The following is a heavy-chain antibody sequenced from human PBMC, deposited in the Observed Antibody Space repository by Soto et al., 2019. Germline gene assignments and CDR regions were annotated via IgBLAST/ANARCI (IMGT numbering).Heavy chain of an antibody. V-gene: IGHV3-23*01. J-gene: IGHJ4*02. D-gene: IGHD3-10*01. CDR3: AKDSLWFGELLSLDS. CDR1: GFTFSSYG. Sequence: GGSLRLSWVASGFTFSSYGMHWVRQAPGKGPEWVSGISGSGGSTYYADSVKGRFTISRDNSKNTLYLQMNSLRAEDTAVYYCAKDSLWFGELLSLDSWGQGALVTVSS. CDR2: ISGSGGST.